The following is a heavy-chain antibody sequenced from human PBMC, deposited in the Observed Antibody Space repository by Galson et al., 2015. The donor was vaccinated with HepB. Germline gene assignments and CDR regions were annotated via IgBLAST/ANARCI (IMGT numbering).Heavy chain of an antibody. CDR2: VQYALSSA. Sequence: ALRLCCRVGGFALDLDWQHWCGHRRGRGVGCLARVQYALSSARGADSVNGRFTISRDNAKNTVYPQLNSLRAEDTALYYCARGVGRNLDYSDYLNWYFDLWGRGTLVAVS. D-gene: IGHD4-11*01. J-gene: IGHJ2*01. V-gene: IGHV3-74*01. CDR1: GFALDLDW. CDR3: ARGVGRNLDYSDYLNWYFDL.